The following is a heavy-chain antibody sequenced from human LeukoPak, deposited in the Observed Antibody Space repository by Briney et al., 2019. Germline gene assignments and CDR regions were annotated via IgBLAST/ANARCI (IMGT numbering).Heavy chain of an antibody. CDR3: ANPGSSGSNSYFDY. V-gene: IGHV3-30*18. CDR1: GFTFSSYG. Sequence: GGSLRLSCAASGFTFSSYGMHWVRQAPGKGLEWVAVISYDGSNKYYADSVKGRFTISRDNSKNTLYLQMNSLRAEDTAVYYCANPGSSGSNSYFDYWGQGTLVTVSS. CDR2: ISYDGSNK. J-gene: IGHJ4*02. D-gene: IGHD6-19*01.